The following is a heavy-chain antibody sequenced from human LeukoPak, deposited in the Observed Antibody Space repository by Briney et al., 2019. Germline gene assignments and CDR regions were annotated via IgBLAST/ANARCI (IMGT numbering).Heavy chain of an antibody. CDR1: GGSISSYY. D-gene: IGHD6-19*01. CDR3: ARVRRAVAVLLYYYWFDP. CDR2: IYYSGST. J-gene: IGHJ5*02. V-gene: IGHV4-59*01. Sequence: SETLSLTCTVSGGSISSYYWSWIRQPPGKGLEWIGYIYYSGSTNYNPSLKSRVTISVDTSKNQFSLKLSSVTAADAAVYYCARVRRAVAVLLYYYWFDPWGQGTLVTVSS.